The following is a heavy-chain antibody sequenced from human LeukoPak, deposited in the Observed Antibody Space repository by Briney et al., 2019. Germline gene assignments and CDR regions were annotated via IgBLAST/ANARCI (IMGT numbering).Heavy chain of an antibody. CDR3: AKESGSGYSLTEET. D-gene: IGHD3-22*01. V-gene: IGHV3-23*01. J-gene: IGHJ5*02. CDR1: GITFSSYA. Sequence: GGSLRLSCAASGITFSSYAMSWVRQAPGKGLEWVSAISGSGGSTYYADSVKGRFTISRDNSKNTLYLQMNSLRAEDTAVYYCAKESGSGYSLTEETWGQGTLVTVSS. CDR2: ISGSGGST.